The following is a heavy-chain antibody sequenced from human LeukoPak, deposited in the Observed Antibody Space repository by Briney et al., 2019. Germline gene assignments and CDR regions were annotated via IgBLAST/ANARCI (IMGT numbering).Heavy chain of an antibody. D-gene: IGHD3-22*01. V-gene: IGHV3-23*01. J-gene: IGHJ1*01. CDR3: AKFERSSGYSYFQQ. Sequence: GGSLRLSCAASGFTFNTYAMSWVRPAPGKGLEWVSAISSGGGTTFYADSVKGRFTLSRDNSKNTLYLQLNSLRVEDTAVYYCAKFERSSGYSYFQQWGQGTLVTVSS. CDR1: GFTFNTYA. CDR2: ISSGGGTT.